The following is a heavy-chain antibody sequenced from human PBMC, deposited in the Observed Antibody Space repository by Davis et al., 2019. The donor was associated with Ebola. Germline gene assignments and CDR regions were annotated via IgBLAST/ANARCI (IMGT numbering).Heavy chain of an antibody. D-gene: IGHD3-3*01. V-gene: IGHV1-46*01. CDR2: INPSGGST. J-gene: IGHJ4*02. Sequence: AASVKVSCKASGYTFTSYYMHWVRQAPGQGLEWMGIINPSGGSTSYAQKLQGRVTMTTDTSTSTAYMELRSLRSDDTAVYYCARGSRFLEFLYGDFDYWGQGTLVTVSS. CDR3: ARGSRFLEFLYGDFDY. CDR1: GYTFTSYY.